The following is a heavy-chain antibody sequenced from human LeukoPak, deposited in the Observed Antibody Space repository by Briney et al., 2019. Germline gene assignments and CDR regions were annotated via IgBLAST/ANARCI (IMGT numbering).Heavy chain of an antibody. CDR2: INPSGGST. CDR3: ARDSRITAQKPGIAAADEGYYGMDV. CDR1: GYTFTSYY. D-gene: IGHD6-13*01. J-gene: IGHJ6*02. Sequence: ASVTVSYKPSGYTFTSYYMHWVRQAPGKGLEWMGIINPSGGSTSYAHQFQGRVTMTRDTSTSTVYMELSRLRSEDTAVYSCARDSRITAQKPGIAAADEGYYGMDVWGQGTTGTVSS. V-gene: IGHV1-46*01.